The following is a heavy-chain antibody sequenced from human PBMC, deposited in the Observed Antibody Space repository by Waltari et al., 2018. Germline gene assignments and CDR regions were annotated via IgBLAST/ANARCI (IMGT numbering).Heavy chain of an antibody. CDR2: IKFDGTGK. V-gene: IGHV3-7*03. D-gene: IGHD3-10*01. CDR1: GFAFGMSS. CDR3: ARGSADFVRFWDS. J-gene: IGHJ4*02. Sequence: DVYLAESGGGLVQPGRSLSLSCGASGFAFGMSSMSWVPPAPGKGVEWLANIKFDGTGKYYLDSVAGRFTISRDNTKNSLYLQMDRLRDDDTAVYYCARGSADFVRFWDSWGQGTLVTVSS.